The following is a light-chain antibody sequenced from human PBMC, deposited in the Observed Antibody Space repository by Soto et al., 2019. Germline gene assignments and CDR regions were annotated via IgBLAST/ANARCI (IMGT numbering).Light chain of an antibody. J-gene: IGKJ4*01. CDR2: KAS. CDR3: HQYGSTPPT. V-gene: IGKV1-5*03. CDR1: QTISSW. Sequence: DIQMTQSPSTLSASFGDRVTITCGASQTISSWLAWYQQKPGKAPKLLIYKASTLKSGVPSRFSGSGYGTDFTLTISRLAPEDFAVYHCHQYGSTPPTFGGGTKVDIK.